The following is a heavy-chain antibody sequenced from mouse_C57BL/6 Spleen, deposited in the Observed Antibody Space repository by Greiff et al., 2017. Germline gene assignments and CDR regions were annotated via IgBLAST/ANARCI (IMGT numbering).Heavy chain of an antibody. Sequence: EVQRVESGGGLVKPGGSLKLSCAASGFTFSSYTMSWVRQTPEKRLEWVATISGGGGNTYYPDSVKGRFTISRANAKNTLYLQMSSLGSEDTALYYCARRGEGDWYFDVWGTGTTVTVSS. CDR1: GFTFSSYT. J-gene: IGHJ1*03. V-gene: IGHV5-9*01. CDR3: ARRGEGDWYFDV. CDR2: ISGGGGNT.